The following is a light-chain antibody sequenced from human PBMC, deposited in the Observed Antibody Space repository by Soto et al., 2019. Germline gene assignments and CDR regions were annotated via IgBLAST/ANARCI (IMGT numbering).Light chain of an antibody. CDR1: GSNIGSNT. V-gene: IGLV1-44*01. CDR3: AAWDDSLVV. J-gene: IGLJ2*01. CDR2: SNN. Sequence: QLVLTQPPSASGTPGQRVTISCSGSGSNIGSNTVNWYQQLPGTAPKLLIYSNNQRPSGVPDRFSGSKSGTSASLAISGLQSEDEADYYCAAWDDSLVVFGGGTKLTVL.